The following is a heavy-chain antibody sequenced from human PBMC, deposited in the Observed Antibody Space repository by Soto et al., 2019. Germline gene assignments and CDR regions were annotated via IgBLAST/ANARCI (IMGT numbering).Heavy chain of an antibody. CDR1: GFTFDDYA. V-gene: IGHV3-9*01. CDR2: ISWNSGSI. J-gene: IGHJ6*02. D-gene: IGHD3-10*01. CDR3: AKDAITMVRGVISYYGMDV. Sequence: EVQLVESGGGLVQPGRSLRLSCAASGFTFDDYAMHWVRQAPGKGLEWVSGISWNSGSIGYADSVKGRFTNSRDNAKNSLYLPMNSLRAEDTALYYCAKDAITMVRGVISYYGMDVWGQGTTVTVSS.